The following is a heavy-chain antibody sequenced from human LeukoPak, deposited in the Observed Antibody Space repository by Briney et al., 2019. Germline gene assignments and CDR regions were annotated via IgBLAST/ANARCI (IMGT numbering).Heavy chain of an antibody. Sequence: PGESLRLFCAASGFTFSIYAMSWVRQAPGKGLEWVSVISRSGDRTYYTDSVRGRFTISRDNSKDTLYLQMHRLRAEDTAVYYCAKDYYGSGTYYEYDAFDIWGQGTMVTVSS. CDR3: AKDYYGSGTYYEYDAFDI. CDR2: ISRSGDRT. J-gene: IGHJ3*02. V-gene: IGHV3-23*01. D-gene: IGHD3-10*01. CDR1: GFTFSIYA.